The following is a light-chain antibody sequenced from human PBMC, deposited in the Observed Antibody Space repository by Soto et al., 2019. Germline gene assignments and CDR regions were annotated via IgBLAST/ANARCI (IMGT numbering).Light chain of an antibody. CDR3: QQYNNWVT. CDR1: QSVGSN. Sequence: EIVLTQSPDTLSVSPGERATLSCRASQSVGSNLAWYQQKPGQAPRLLIFAASTRATGIPARFSGSGSGTEFTLTISSLQSEDFVVYYCQQYNNWVTFGQGTKVDIK. CDR2: AAS. V-gene: IGKV3D-15*01. J-gene: IGKJ1*01.